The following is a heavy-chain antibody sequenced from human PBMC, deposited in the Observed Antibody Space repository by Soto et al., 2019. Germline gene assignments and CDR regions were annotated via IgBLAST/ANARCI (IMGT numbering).Heavy chain of an antibody. D-gene: IGHD6-6*01. CDR1: GFSLSTNGVG. Sequence: QITLKESGPTLVKPTQTLTLTCIFSGFSLSTNGVGVGWFGNPQGNSLKCLALIYWEDEKRYSPSVRSRLTLTKDTSRNQVVLTMTNMDPVDTGTYYCAHRRARTAARDDAYDVWGQGTKVVVSS. V-gene: IGHV2-5*02. J-gene: IGHJ3*01. CDR3: AHRRARTAARDDAYDV. CDR2: IYWEDEK.